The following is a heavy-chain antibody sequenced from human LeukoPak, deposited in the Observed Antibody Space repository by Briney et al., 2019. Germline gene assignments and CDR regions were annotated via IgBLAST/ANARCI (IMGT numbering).Heavy chain of an antibody. CDR3: AREGKYYYDSSGYYPDAFDI. D-gene: IGHD3-22*01. Sequence: EESLKISCKGSGYSFTSYWIGWVRQMPGKGLEWMGIIYPGDSDTRYSPSFQGQVTISADKSISTAYLQWSSLKASDTAMYYCAREGKYYYDSSGYYPDAFDIWGQGTMVTVSS. J-gene: IGHJ3*02. CDR1: GYSFTSYW. V-gene: IGHV5-51*01. CDR2: IYPGDSDT.